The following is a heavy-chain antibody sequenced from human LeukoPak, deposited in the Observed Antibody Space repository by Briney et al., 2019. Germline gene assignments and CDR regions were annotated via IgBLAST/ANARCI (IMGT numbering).Heavy chain of an antibody. CDR1: GFTFSSYG. D-gene: IGHD3-16*02. Sequence: PGGSLRLSCAAPGFTFSSYGMHWVRQAPGKGLEWVAVISYDGSNKYYADSVKGRFTISRDNSKNTLYLQMNSLRAEDTAVYYCAAGGDDYVWGSYPPSYWGQGTLVTVSS. V-gene: IGHV3-30*03. J-gene: IGHJ4*02. CDR2: ISYDGSNK. CDR3: AAGGDDYVWGSYPPSY.